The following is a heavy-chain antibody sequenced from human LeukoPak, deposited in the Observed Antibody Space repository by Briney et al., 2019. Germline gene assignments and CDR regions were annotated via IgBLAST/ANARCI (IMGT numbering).Heavy chain of an antibody. D-gene: IGHD3-22*01. Sequence: ASVKVSCKASGGTFISYAISWVRQAPGQGLEWMGGIIPIFGTANYAQKLQGRVTMTTDTSTSTAYMELRSLRSDDTAVYYCARVPNYYDSSGYPSYGMDVWGQGTTVTVSS. V-gene: IGHV1-69*05. CDR3: ARVPNYYDSSGYPSYGMDV. J-gene: IGHJ6*02. CDR1: GGTFISYA. CDR2: IIPIFGTA.